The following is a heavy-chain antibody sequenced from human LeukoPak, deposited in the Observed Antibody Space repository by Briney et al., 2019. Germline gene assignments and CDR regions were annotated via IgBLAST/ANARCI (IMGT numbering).Heavy chain of an antibody. J-gene: IGHJ4*02. D-gene: IGHD6-13*01. Sequence: SGTLSLTCAVSGGSISSSNWWSWVRQPPGKGLEWIGEIYHSGSTNYNPSLKSRVTISVDKSKNQFSLKLSSVTAADTAVYYCARSYSSSSYGRNYFDYWGQGTLVTVSS. V-gene: IGHV4-4*02. CDR1: GGSISSSNW. CDR2: IYHSGST. CDR3: ARSYSSSSYGRNYFDY.